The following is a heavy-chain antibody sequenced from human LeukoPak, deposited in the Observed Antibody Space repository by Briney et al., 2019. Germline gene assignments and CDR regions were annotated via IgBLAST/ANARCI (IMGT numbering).Heavy chain of an antibody. CDR3: ATRADIVATIELGYYYMDV. CDR1: GYTLTELS. Sequence: ASVTVSCKVSGYTLTELSMHWVRQAPGKGLEWMGGFDPEDGETIYAQKFQGRVTMTEDTSTDTAYMELSSLRSEDTAVYYCATRADIVATIELGYYYMDVWGKGTTVTVSS. CDR2: FDPEDGET. D-gene: IGHD5-12*01. V-gene: IGHV1-24*01. J-gene: IGHJ6*03.